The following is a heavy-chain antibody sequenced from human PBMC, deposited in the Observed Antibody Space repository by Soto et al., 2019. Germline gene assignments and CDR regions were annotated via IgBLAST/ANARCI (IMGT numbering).Heavy chain of an antibody. D-gene: IGHD2-2*01. CDR2: IWYDGSSK. Sequence: XXSLRLSFAATGDTFSNYGMHWVRQAPGKGLEWVAVIWYDGSSKFYADSVKGRFTISRDNSKNLLYLQMNSLRPEDTAMYYCAQGDTSDPFQYWGRGTQVTVSS. J-gene: IGHJ4*02. CDR1: GDTFSNYG. V-gene: IGHV3-33*06. CDR3: AQGDTSDPFQY.